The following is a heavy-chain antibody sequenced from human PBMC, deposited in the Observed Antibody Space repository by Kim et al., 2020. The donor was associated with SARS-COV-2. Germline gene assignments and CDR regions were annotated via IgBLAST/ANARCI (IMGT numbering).Heavy chain of an antibody. CDR3: ARDWAFDSGSHFDY. J-gene: IGHJ4*01. D-gene: IGHD6-19*01. Sequence: YADSVRGRLPISRNNANNSLYLQMNSLRAEDTAIYYCARDWAFDSGSHFDYWGQGTPVTVSS. V-gene: IGHV3-11*01.